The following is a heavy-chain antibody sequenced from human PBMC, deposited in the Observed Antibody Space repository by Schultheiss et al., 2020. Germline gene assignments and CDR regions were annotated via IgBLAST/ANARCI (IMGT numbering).Heavy chain of an antibody. CDR2: ISGSGGGT. V-gene: IGHV3-53*05. CDR3: ARDGSYYDSSGYYPIRLWYGMDV. D-gene: IGHD3-22*01. J-gene: IGHJ6*02. Sequence: GGSLRLSCAASGFTVSSNYMSWVRQAPGKGLEWVSTISGSGGGTYYADSVKGRFTISRDTSKNTLYLQMNSLRAEDTAVYYCARDGSYYDSSGYYPIRLWYGMDVWGQGTTVTVSS. CDR1: GFTVSSNY.